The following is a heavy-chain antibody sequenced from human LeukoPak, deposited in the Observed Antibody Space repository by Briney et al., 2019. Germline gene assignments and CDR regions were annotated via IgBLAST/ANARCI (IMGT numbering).Heavy chain of an antibody. CDR1: GGSFSGYY. Sequence: PSETLSLTCAVYGGSFSGYYWSWIRQPPGKGLEWIGEINHGGSTNYNPSLKSRVTISVDTSKNQFSLKLSSVTAADTAVYYCARDKVTMVRGVTHIHYGMDVWGQGTTVTVSS. J-gene: IGHJ6*02. CDR3: ARDKVTMVRGVTHIHYGMDV. D-gene: IGHD3-10*01. CDR2: INHGGST. V-gene: IGHV4-34*01.